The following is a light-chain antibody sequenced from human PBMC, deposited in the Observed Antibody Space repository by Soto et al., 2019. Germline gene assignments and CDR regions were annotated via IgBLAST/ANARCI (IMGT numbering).Light chain of an antibody. CDR2: DAS. V-gene: IGKV1-33*01. Sequence: DIQMTQSPSSLSASVGDRVTITCQASHDISKYVIWYQQKPGRAPKLLLFDASVLAVGVPSRFSGSGWGTHFYFSTSSLQPEDSATYYCLQYDNLPITFGQGTRLDI. J-gene: IGKJ5*01. CDR3: LQYDNLPIT. CDR1: HDISKY.